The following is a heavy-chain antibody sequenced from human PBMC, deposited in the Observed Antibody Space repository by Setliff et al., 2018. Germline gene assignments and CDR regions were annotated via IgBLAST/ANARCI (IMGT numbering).Heavy chain of an antibody. CDR1: GYTLTNYY. CDR2: INPSGGLT. Sequence: ASVKVSCKASGYTLTNYYMHWVRQAPGQGLEWMGIINPSGGLTRYAQRFQGRVTMTRDTSTSTVYMEVSSLRSEDTTVYYCARDRYYNSWSGTSITAPHDAFDIWGQGTMVTVSS. CDR3: ARDRYYNSWSGTSITAPHDAFDI. V-gene: IGHV1-46*03. J-gene: IGHJ3*02. D-gene: IGHD3-3*01.